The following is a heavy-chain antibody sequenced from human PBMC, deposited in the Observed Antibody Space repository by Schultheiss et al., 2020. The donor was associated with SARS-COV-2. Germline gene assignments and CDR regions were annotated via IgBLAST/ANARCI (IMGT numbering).Heavy chain of an antibody. CDR1: GGSFSGYY. J-gene: IGHJ3*02. D-gene: IGHD2-21*02. V-gene: IGHV4-59*10. CDR3: ARGNIVVVTAIPGRRAFDI. Sequence: SETLSLTCAVYGGSFSGYYWSWIRQPAGKGLEWIGRIYTSGSTNYNPSLKSRVTMSVDTSKNQFSLKLSSVTAADTAVYYCARGNIVVVTAIPGRRAFDIWGQGTMVTVSS. CDR2: IYTSGST.